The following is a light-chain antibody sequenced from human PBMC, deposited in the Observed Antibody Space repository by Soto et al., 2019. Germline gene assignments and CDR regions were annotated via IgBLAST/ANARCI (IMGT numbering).Light chain of an antibody. CDR1: QSVGSS. Sequence: ILMTQSPATLSVSPGERATLSCRASQSVGSSLAWYQQEPGQAPRLLIYGASTRATGIPARFSGSGSGTDFTLTISSLEPEDFAVYYCQQRSNWPLTFGGGTKVDI. J-gene: IGKJ4*01. CDR2: GAS. V-gene: IGKV3-15*01. CDR3: QQRSNWPLT.